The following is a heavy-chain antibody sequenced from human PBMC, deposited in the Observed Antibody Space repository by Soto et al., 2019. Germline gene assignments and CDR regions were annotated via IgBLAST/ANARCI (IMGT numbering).Heavy chain of an antibody. CDR2: IYYSGST. CDR3: ANLFREGLGYCSGGSCSAGGNY. D-gene: IGHD2-15*01. Sequence: SETLSLTCTVSGGSISSSSYYWGWIRQPPGKGLEWIGSIYYSGSTYYNPSLKSRVTISVDTSKNQFSLKLSSVTAADTAVYYCANLFREGLGYCSGGSCSAGGNYWGQGTLVTVSS. V-gene: IGHV4-39*01. J-gene: IGHJ4*02. CDR1: GGSISSSSYY.